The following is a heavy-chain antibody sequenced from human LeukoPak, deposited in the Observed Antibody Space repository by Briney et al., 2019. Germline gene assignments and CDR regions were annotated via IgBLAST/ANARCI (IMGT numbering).Heavy chain of an antibody. D-gene: IGHD2-2*01. Sequence: GASVKVSCKASGYTFTSYGISWVRQAPGQGLEWMGWISAYNGNTNYAQKLQGRVTMTTDTSTSTAYMELRSLRSDDTAVYYCARDSAVVVVPAALDWGQGTLVTVSS. CDR2: ISAYNGNT. V-gene: IGHV1-18*01. J-gene: IGHJ4*02. CDR1: GYTFTSYG. CDR3: ARDSAVVVVPAALD.